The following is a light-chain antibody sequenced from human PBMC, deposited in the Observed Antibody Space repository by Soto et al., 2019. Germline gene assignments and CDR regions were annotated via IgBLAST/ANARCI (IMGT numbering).Light chain of an antibody. CDR1: QDISTG. Sequence: DLQMTQSPSSASASVGDTVTITCRASQDISTGLAWYQQKPGKAPKLLIYDASTLQSGVPSRFRGSGSRKDFTLTISSLQPEDFAVYYCQQGNRFFTFGGGTKVEIK. CDR3: QQGNRFFT. CDR2: DAS. J-gene: IGKJ4*01. V-gene: IGKV1D-12*01.